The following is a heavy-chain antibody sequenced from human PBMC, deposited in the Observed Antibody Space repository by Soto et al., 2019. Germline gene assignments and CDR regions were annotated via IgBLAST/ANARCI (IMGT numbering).Heavy chain of an antibody. V-gene: IGHV3-64D*06. CDR2: ISSNGGSI. D-gene: IGHD3-10*01. Sequence: GGSLRLSCSASGFAFYGFAMHWVRQAPGKGLEYVAAISSNGGSIYYVDSVKGRFTISRDNSKSTLYLQMSSLRPEDTAVYYCVKGYGSGTYYVEYFDYWGQGTLVTVSS. J-gene: IGHJ4*02. CDR1: GFAFYGFA. CDR3: VKGYGSGTYYVEYFDY.